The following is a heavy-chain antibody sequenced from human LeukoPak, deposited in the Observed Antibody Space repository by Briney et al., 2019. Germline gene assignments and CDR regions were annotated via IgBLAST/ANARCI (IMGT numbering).Heavy chain of an antibody. CDR1: GGTFTSYA. V-gene: IGHV1-69*01. CDR3: ARENYYGSGSYSLDY. CDR2: IIPIFCTA. D-gene: IGHD3-10*01. Sequence: SVTVSSTASGGTFTSYAISWVRQAPGQGLEWMGGIIPIFCTANYAQKFQGRVTITADESTSTGYMELSSLRSEDTAVYYCARENYYGSGSYSLDYWGQGTLVTVSS. J-gene: IGHJ4*02.